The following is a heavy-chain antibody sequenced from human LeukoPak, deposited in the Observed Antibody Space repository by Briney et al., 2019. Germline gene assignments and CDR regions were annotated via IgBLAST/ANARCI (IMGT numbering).Heavy chain of an antibody. J-gene: IGHJ3*02. V-gene: IGHV3-43*02. D-gene: IGHD6-19*01. Sequence: GGSQRLSCAASGFTFDDYAMPWAREAPGKGLEGVSLISGDCGNTYYADPVKGRFPIPRDNSKHSLYLQMNSLRTEDTALYTGAKDRGRSAWYSDALDIGAKGQWSPSLQ. CDR2: ISGDCGNT. CDR3: AKDRGRSAWYSDALDI. CDR1: GFTFDDYA.